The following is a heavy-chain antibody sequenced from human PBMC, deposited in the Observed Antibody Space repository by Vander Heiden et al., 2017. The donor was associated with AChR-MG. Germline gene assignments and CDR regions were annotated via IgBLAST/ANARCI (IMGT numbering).Heavy chain of an antibody. CDR1: GFTFRFHW. J-gene: IGHJ2*01. CDR3: AREYTHGYFDL. Sequence: EEQLVESGGGPVQPGGSLRVPCAASGFTFRFHWMHWVRQAPGKGLEWVSRVNMDGTTRSYAESVKGRFTISRDNANNTLSLQMNSLRVEDTAIYYCAREYTHGYFDLWGRGALVTVSS. V-gene: IGHV3-74*01. CDR2: VNMDGTTR. D-gene: IGHD5-18*01.